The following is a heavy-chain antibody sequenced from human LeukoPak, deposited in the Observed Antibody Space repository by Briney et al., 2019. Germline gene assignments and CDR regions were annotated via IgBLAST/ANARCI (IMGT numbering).Heavy chain of an antibody. J-gene: IGHJ4*02. D-gene: IGHD6-13*01. CDR3: ARLYSSSWSKRFDY. Sequence: SETLSLTCTVSGGSISSSSYYWGWIRQPPGKGLEWIGSIYYSGSTYYNPSLKSRVTISVDTSKNQFSLKLSSVTAADTAVYYCARLYSSSWSKRFDYWGQGTLVTVSS. CDR1: GGSISSSSYY. V-gene: IGHV4-39*07. CDR2: IYYSGST.